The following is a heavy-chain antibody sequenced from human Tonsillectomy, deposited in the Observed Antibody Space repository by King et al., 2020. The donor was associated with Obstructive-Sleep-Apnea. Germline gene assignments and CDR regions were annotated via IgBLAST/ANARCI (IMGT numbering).Heavy chain of an antibody. CDR2: IYHSGTI. CDR3: ARAPGRYYYDSSGFYSYFDY. J-gene: IGHJ4*02. V-gene: IGHV4-38-2*02. CDR1: GYSLSSDYS. D-gene: IGHD3-22*01. Sequence: VQLQESGPGLVKPSETLSLTCTVSGYSLSSDYSWGWIRQPPGKGLEWIGNIYHSGTIYYNPSLKSRVTISLDTSNNQFFLKLRSVTAADTAVYYCARAPGRYYYDSSGFYSYFDYWGQGTLVTVFS.